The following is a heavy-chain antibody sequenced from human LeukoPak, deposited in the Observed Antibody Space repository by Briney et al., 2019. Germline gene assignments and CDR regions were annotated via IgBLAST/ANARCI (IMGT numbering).Heavy chain of an antibody. V-gene: IGHV4-38-2*02. CDR3: AREDVVGALYYFDY. CDR2: TYHSRST. Sequence: SETLPLTCSVSGYYISSGYYWGWIRHPPGKGLEWIGSTYHSRSTYYNPSLKSRVTISVDTSKNQFSLKLSSVTAADTAVYYCAREDVVGALYYFDYWGQGTLVTVSS. D-gene: IGHD1-26*01. J-gene: IGHJ4*02. CDR1: GYYISSGYY.